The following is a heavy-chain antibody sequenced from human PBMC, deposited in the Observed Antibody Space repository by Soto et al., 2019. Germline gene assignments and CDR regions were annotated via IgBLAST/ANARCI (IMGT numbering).Heavy chain of an antibody. CDR2: ISGSGGST. V-gene: IGHV3-23*01. CDR3: AHTRVTAPIDY. D-gene: IGHD2-21*02. CDR1: GFRFSNYD. J-gene: IGHJ4*02. Sequence: PGGSLRLSCAASGFRFSNYDMSWVRQAPGKGLEWVSAISGSGGSTYYADSVKGRFTISRDNSKNTLYLQMNSLRAEDTAVYYCAHTRVTAPIDYWGQGTLVTVSS.